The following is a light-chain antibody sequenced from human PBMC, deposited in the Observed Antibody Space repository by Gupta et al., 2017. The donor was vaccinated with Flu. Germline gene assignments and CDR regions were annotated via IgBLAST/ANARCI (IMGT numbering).Light chain of an antibody. CDR1: SGSVSTTYY. CDR2: NRN. CDR3: LLYLGSGVWV. V-gene: IGLV8-61*01. Sequence: QTVVTQEPSFPLSPGGTVTVTCGVNSGSVSTTYYPSRYQQTPGHAPRPLIYNRNTRSAGVPGRFSGSILVNKAALTIAGAQADDESDYYCLLYLGSGVWVFGGGTKLTVL. J-gene: IGLJ3*02.